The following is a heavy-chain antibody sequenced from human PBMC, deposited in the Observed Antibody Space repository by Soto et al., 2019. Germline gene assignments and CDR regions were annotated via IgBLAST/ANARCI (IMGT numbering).Heavy chain of an antibody. D-gene: IGHD4-17*01. V-gene: IGHV1-69*12. Sequence: QVQLVQSGAEVKKPGSSVKVSCKASGGTFSSYAISWVRQAPGQGLEWMGGIIPIFGTANYAQKYQGRVPIHADESTRTAYMEVSSLRSEDRAVYYCLTTARGMDVWGQGPTVTVSS. CDR1: GGTFSSYA. CDR2: IIPIFGTA. CDR3: LTTARGMDV. J-gene: IGHJ6*02.